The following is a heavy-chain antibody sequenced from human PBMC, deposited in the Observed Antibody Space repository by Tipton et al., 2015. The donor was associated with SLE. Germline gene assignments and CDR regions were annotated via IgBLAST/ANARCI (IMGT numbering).Heavy chain of an antibody. CDR2: IKQDGSEK. V-gene: IGHV3-7*03. D-gene: IGHD6-19*01. CDR3: ARASRRGYGGYSSGWTMDV. CDR1: GFTFSGRW. Sequence: SLRLSCAASGFTFSGRWMSWVRQAPGKGLEWVANIKQDGSEKYYVDSVRGRFTISRDTSKNTVHLQLNSLRAEDTAVYYCARASRRGYGGYSSGWTMDVWGQGTTVTVS. J-gene: IGHJ6*02.